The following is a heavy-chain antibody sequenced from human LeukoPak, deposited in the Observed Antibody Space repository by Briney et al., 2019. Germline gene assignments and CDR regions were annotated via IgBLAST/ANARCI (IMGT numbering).Heavy chain of an antibody. Sequence: GGSLRLSCVASGFNFDIFAMNWVRQFPGGGLEWVSSLGRSGGSRNYADSVKGRFTISRDNSKNTLYLQMNSLRAEDTAVYYCAKSRAANMVRGVIGYWGQGTLVTVSS. CDR2: LGRSGGSR. J-gene: IGHJ4*02. CDR3: AKSRAANMVRGVIGY. D-gene: IGHD3-10*01. CDR1: GFNFDIFA. V-gene: IGHV3-23*01.